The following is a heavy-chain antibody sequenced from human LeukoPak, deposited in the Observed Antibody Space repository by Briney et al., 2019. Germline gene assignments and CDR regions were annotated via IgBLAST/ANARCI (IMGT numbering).Heavy chain of an antibody. CDR3: ARETSSEIIGGMDV. D-gene: IGHD3-22*01. J-gene: IGHJ6*02. CDR2: IQTDGNPK. Sequence: GGSLRLSCAASGFIFSNSGMHWVRQAPGEGLEWVAVIQTDGNPKYYADSVRGRFTISRDNFKKTCYLQMDSLRVEDTAVYYCARETSSEIIGGMDVRGQGTTVTVTS. CDR1: GFIFSNSG. V-gene: IGHV3-33*01.